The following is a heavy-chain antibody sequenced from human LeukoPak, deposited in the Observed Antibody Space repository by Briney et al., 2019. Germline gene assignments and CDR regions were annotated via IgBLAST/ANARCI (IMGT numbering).Heavy chain of an antibody. D-gene: IGHD2-8*01. CDR1: GYTFTSYW. V-gene: IGHV5-51*01. J-gene: IGHJ6*03. Sequence: GESLKISCKGFGYTFTSYWIGWVRQMPGKGLEWMGIIYPGDSDTRYSPSFQGQVTISADKSISTAYLQWSSLKASDTAMYYCARQGSYCTNGVCYPTPYYYYMDVWGKGTTVTVSS. CDR3: ARQGSYCTNGVCYPTPYYYYMDV. CDR2: IYPGDSDT.